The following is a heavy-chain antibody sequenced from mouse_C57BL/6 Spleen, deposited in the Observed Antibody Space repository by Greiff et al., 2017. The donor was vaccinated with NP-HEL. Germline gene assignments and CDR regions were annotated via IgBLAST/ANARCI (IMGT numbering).Heavy chain of an antibody. J-gene: IGHJ2*01. CDR1: GYTFTDYY. CDR2: INPTNGGT. CDR3: TRSGSGDENRYFDY. D-gene: IGHD3-2*02. V-gene: IGHV1-26*01. Sequence: EVQLQQSGPELVKPGASVKISCKASGYTFTDYYMNWVKQSHGKSLEWIGDINPTNGGTSYNQKFKGKATLTVDKSSSTAYMELRSLTAEDSADYYGTRSGSGDENRYFDYWGQGTTLTVSS.